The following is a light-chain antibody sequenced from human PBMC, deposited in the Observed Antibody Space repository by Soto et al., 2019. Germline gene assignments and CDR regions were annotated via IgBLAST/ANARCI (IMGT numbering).Light chain of an antibody. CDR1: SSNIGSNY. J-gene: IGLJ3*02. V-gene: IGLV1-47*02. CDR3: AAWDDSRSGWV. CDR2: SNN. Sequence: QAVVTQPPSASGTPGQRVTISCSGSSSNIGSNYVYWYQQLPGTAPKLLIYSNNQRPSGVPDRFSGSKSGTSASLAISGLRSEDEADYYCAAWDDSRSGWVFGGGTKLTVL.